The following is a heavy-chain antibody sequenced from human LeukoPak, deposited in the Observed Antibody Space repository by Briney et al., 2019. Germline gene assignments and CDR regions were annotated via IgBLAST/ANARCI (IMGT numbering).Heavy chain of an antibody. J-gene: IGHJ5*02. CDR2: IYYSGST. D-gene: IGHD3-22*01. CDR1: GGSISSGSYY. V-gene: IGHV4-39*07. CDR3: ARASPHYYDSSGYHNWFDP. Sequence: KSSETLSLTCTVSGGSISSGSYYWGWIRQPPGKGLEWIGSIYYSGSTYYNPSLKSRVTISEDTSKNQFSLKLSSATAADTAVYYCARASPHYYDSSGYHNWFDPWGQGTLVTVSS.